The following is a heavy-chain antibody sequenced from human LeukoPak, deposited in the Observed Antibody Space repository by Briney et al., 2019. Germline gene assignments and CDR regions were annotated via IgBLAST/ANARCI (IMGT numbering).Heavy chain of an antibody. Sequence: SETLSLTCTVSGGSISSGSYYWSWIRQPAGKGLEWIGRIYTSGSTNYNPSLKSRVTISVDTSKNQFSLKLSSVSAADTAVYYCARVPIVVITSTRAFDIWGQGTMVTVSS. D-gene: IGHD3-22*01. V-gene: IGHV4-61*02. J-gene: IGHJ3*02. CDR3: ARVPIVVITSTRAFDI. CDR1: GGSISSGSYY. CDR2: IYTSGST.